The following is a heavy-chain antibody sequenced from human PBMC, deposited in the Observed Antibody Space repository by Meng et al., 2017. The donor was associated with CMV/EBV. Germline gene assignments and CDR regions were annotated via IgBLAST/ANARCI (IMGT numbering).Heavy chain of an antibody. D-gene: IGHD5-24*01. CDR1: GGSFSGYY. Sequence: SETLSLTCAVYGGSFSGYYWSWIRQPPGKGLEWIGEINHSGSTNYNPSLKSRVTISVDTSKNQFSLKLSSVTAADTAVYYCARGQRFRSFDYWGQGTVVTVSS. CDR2: INHSGST. CDR3: ARGQRFRSFDY. J-gene: IGHJ4*02. V-gene: IGHV4-34*01.